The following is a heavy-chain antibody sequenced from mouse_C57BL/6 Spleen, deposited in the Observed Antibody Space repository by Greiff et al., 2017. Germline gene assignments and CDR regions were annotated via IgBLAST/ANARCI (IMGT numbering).Heavy chain of an antibody. CDR3: ARGEMSTVVAPLDY. J-gene: IGHJ4*01. Sequence: QVQLQQSGAELAKPGASVKLSCKASGYTFTSYWMHWVKQRPGQGLEWIGYINPSSGYPKYNQKFKDKATLTADKSSSTAYMRLSSLTYEDSAVYYCARGEMSTVVAPLDYWGQGTSVTVSS. CDR1: GYTFTSYW. CDR2: INPSSGYP. D-gene: IGHD1-1*01. V-gene: IGHV1-7*01.